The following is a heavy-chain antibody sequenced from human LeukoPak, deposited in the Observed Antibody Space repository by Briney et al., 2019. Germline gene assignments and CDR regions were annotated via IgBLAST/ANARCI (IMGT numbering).Heavy chain of an antibody. Sequence: PGGSLRLSCAASGFTFSSYAMSWVRQAPGKGLEWVSAISGSGGSTYYADSVKGRFTISRDNSKNTLYLQMNSLRAEDTAVYYCAKDSSNYYGSGTNWFDPWGQGTLVTVSS. J-gene: IGHJ5*02. D-gene: IGHD3-10*01. CDR3: AKDSSNYYGSGTNWFDP. V-gene: IGHV3-23*01. CDR2: ISGSGGST. CDR1: GFTFSSYA.